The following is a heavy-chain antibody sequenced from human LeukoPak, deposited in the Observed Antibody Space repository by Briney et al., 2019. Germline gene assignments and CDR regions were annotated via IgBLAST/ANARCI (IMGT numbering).Heavy chain of an antibody. D-gene: IGHD3-10*01. Sequence: ASVKVSCKASGYTFTGYYVHWVRQAPGQGLEWMGWINPNSGGTNYAQKFQGRVTMTRDTSISTAYMELSRLRSDDTAVYYCARDRMVRGVIRYYYYYMDVWGKGTTVTISS. CDR1: GYTFTGYY. J-gene: IGHJ6*03. CDR2: INPNSGGT. CDR3: ARDRMVRGVIRYYYYYMDV. V-gene: IGHV1-2*02.